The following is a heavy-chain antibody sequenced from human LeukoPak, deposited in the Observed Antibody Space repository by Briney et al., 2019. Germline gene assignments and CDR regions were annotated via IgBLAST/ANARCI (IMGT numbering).Heavy chain of an antibody. V-gene: IGHV1-46*01. Sequence: GASVKVSLKSSVYTFTSYYMHWVRQAPRQGLEWMGIINLSGGSTSYAQTFQGRVTMTRDISTSTGYMELSSLRAEDTALYYCAKDIGSGSYYYFDYWGQGTLVTVSS. CDR1: VYTFTSYY. CDR3: AKDIGSGSYYYFDY. J-gene: IGHJ4*02. D-gene: IGHD3-10*01. CDR2: INLSGGST.